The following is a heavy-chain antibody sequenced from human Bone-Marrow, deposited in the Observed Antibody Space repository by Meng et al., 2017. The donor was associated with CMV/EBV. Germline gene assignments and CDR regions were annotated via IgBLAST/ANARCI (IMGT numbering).Heavy chain of an antibody. D-gene: IGHD3-22*01. Sequence: ASVKVSCKASGYSFTDYYIHWVRQDPGQGLEWMGWINPNNGDTNYAQKFQGRVTMTRDTSTTTAYMDLSRLRSDDTAIYYCAANLYDTSSLRAFDSWSQGTLVTVSS. CDR3: AANLYDTSSLRAFDS. J-gene: IGHJ4*02. CDR1: GYSFTDYY. CDR2: INPNNGDT. V-gene: IGHV1-2*02.